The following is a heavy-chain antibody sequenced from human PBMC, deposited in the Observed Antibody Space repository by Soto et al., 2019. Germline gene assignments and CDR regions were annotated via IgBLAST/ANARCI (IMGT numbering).Heavy chain of an antibody. CDR1: GDSVTSGSLY. D-gene: IGHD2-15*01. CDR2: ICCSGRT. J-gene: IGHJ4*02. Sequence: SETLSLTCTVSGDSVTSGSLYWSWIRQPPGKGLEWIGYICCSGRTMYNPSLKSRVTISTDTSKNQFSLKLFSVTAADTAVYFCARSLGVVASSLSYWGQGTLVTVSS. CDR3: ARSLGVVASSLSY. V-gene: IGHV4-61*01.